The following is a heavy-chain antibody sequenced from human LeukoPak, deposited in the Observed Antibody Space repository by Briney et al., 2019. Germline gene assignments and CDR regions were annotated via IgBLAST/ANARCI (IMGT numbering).Heavy chain of an antibody. CDR1: GGSLSSYY. V-gene: IGHV4-4*07. D-gene: IGHD3-16*02. Sequence: SETLSLTCTVSGGSLSSYYWSWIRQPAGKGLEWIGRIYTSGSTNYNPSLKSRVTMSVDTSRNQFSLKLSSVTAADTAVYYCARETLSWDAFDIWGQGTMVTVSS. J-gene: IGHJ3*02. CDR2: IYTSGST. CDR3: ARETLSWDAFDI.